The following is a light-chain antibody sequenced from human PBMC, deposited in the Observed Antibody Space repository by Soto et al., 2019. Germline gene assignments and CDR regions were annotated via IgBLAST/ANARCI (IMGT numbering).Light chain of an antibody. Sequence: DIQLTQSPSFLSASVGDRVTITCRASQGISSYLAWFQQKPGRAPNLLIYGASTLKSGVPSRFSGSGSGTEFTLTISSLQPDDFATYYCQHYNSYSEAFGQGTKVDIK. CDR3: QHYNSYSEA. J-gene: IGKJ1*01. V-gene: IGKV1-9*01. CDR2: GAS. CDR1: QGISSY.